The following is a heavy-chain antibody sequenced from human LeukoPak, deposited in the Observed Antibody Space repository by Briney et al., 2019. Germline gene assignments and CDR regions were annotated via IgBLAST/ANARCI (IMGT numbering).Heavy chain of an antibody. CDR3: AREPYSSSWGLDY. Sequence: GGSLRLSCTASGFTFNKFWVSWVRQAPGKGLEWVANIKQDGSQKYYVDSVKGRFTISRDNAKNSLYLQMNSLRAEDTAVYYCAREPYSSSWGLDYWGQGTLVTVSS. J-gene: IGHJ4*02. CDR2: IKQDGSQK. V-gene: IGHV3-7*03. D-gene: IGHD6-13*01. CDR1: GFTFNKFW.